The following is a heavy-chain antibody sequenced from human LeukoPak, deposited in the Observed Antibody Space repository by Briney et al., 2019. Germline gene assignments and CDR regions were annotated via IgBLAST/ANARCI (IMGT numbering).Heavy chain of an antibody. V-gene: IGHV1-2*04. CDR1: GYTFTGYY. D-gene: IGHD3-10*02. CDR3: ARGRAIFGESILFDY. Sequence: ASVKVSCKASGYTFTGYYMHGVRQAPGQGLEWMGLINPNSGGTNYAQKFQGWVTMTRDTSISTAYMELSRLRSDDTAVYYCARGRAIFGESILFDYWGQGTLVTVSS. J-gene: IGHJ4*02. CDR2: INPNSGGT.